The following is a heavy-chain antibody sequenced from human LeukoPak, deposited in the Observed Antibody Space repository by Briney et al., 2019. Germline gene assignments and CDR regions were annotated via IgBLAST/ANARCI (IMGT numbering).Heavy chain of an antibody. CDR2: ISYDGSRE. V-gene: IGHV3-33*01. D-gene: IGHD6-13*01. CDR1: GFTFMSSG. J-gene: IGHJ6*02. Sequence: GGSLRLSCAASGFTFMSSGMHWVRQAPGKGLEWVAVISYDGSREYYADSVKGRFTISRDNSKNTLYLQMNSLRAEDTAVYYCAREGVWRQQLVDYYYGMDVWGQGTTVTVSS. CDR3: AREGVWRQQLVDYYYGMDV.